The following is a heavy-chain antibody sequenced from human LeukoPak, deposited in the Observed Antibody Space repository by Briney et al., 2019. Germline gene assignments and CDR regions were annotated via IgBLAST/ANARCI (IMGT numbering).Heavy chain of an antibody. CDR3: ARYSDTGYSSSWYSTPFDY. J-gene: IGHJ4*02. D-gene: IGHD6-13*01. Sequence: GGSLRLSCAASGFTFRSYSMKWVRQAPGKGLEWVSSISRVSSYIYYADSVKGQFTISRDNAMNLLYLQMDSLRAEDTAVYYCARYSDTGYSSSWYSTPFDYWGQGTLVTVSS. V-gene: IGHV3-21*06. CDR1: GFTFRSYS. CDR2: ISRVSSYI.